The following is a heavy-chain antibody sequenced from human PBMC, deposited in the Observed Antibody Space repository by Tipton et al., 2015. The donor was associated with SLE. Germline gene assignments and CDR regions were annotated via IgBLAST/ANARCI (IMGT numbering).Heavy chain of an antibody. D-gene: IGHD6-13*01. Sequence: TLSLTCIVSGDSISSNAYYWGWIRQHPGKGLEWIGYIYYSGSTYYNPSLKSRVTISVDTSKNQFSLKVSSVTAADTAVYYCARGEQQPGAEYFQHCGKGTLVTVSS. CDR3: ARGEQQPGAEYFQH. J-gene: IGHJ1*01. V-gene: IGHV4-61*05. CDR2: IYYSGST. CDR1: GDSISSNAYY.